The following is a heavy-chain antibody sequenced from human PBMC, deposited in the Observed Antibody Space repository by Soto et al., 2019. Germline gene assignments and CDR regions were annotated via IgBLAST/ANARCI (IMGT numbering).Heavy chain of an antibody. J-gene: IGHJ5*02. CDR2: IDPSDSYT. V-gene: IGHV5-10-1*01. CDR3: AVRRGCSSTSCYNFWFDP. Sequence: DSLKISCKGSGYSFTSYWISWVRQMPGKGLEWMGRIDPSDSYTNYSPSFQGHVTIPADKSISTAYLQWSSLKASDTAMYYCAVRRGCSSTSCYNFWFDPWGQGTLVTVSS. D-gene: IGHD2-2*02. CDR1: GYSFTSYW.